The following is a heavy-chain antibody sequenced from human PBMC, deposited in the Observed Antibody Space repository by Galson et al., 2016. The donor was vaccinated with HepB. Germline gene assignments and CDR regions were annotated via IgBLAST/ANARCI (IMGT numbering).Heavy chain of an antibody. CDR3: ARGSLWYDY. J-gene: IGHJ4*02. Sequence: SETLSLTCAVSGYSISSGYQWGWIRQPPGKGLEWIGSIYHSGSTYYNPSLKSRATISVDTSKNQFSLKLSSVTAADTAVYYCARGSLWYDYWGQGTLVTVSS. V-gene: IGHV4-38-2*01. CDR1: GYSISSGYQ. D-gene: IGHD6-13*01. CDR2: IYHSGST.